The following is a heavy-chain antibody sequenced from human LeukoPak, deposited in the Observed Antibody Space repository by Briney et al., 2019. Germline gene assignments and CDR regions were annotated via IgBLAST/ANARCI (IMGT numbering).Heavy chain of an antibody. V-gene: IGHV4-59*01. CDR2: IYYSGST. D-gene: IGHD2-15*01. CDR1: GGSISSYY. J-gene: IGHJ5*02. Sequence: SETPSLTCTVPGGSISSYYWSWIRQPPGKGLEWIGYIYYSGSTNYNPSLKSRVTISVDTSKNQFSLKLSSVTAADTAAYYCARVGVVVAAAWFDPWGQGTLVTVSS. CDR3: ARVGVVVAAAWFDP.